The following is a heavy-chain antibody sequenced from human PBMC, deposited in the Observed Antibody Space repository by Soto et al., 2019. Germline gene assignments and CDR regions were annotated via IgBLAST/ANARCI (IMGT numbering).Heavy chain of an antibody. CDR3: ARRYGGNFDY. CDR2: IYYSGST. Sequence: QVQLQESGPGLVKPSETLSLTCTVSGGSISSYNWSWIRRPPGKGLEWIGDIYYSGSTNYNPSLKSRVTISVDTSKNLFSLTLGSVTAADTAVYYCARRYGGNFDYWGQGTLVTVSS. J-gene: IGHJ4*02. D-gene: IGHD3-16*01. V-gene: IGHV4-59*01. CDR1: GGSISSYN.